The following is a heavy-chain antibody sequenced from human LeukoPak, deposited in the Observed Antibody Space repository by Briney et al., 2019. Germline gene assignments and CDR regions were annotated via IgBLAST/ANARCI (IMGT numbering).Heavy chain of an antibody. CDR2: IKQDGSEK. CDR1: GFTFSSYW. J-gene: IGHJ4*02. Sequence: GGSLRLSCAASGFTFSSYWMSWVRQAPGKGLEWVANIKQDGSEKYYVDSVKGRFTISRDNAKNSLYLQMNSLRAENTAVYYCARDGITMVRGVDYWGQGTLVTVSS. V-gene: IGHV3-7*01. D-gene: IGHD3-10*01. CDR3: ARDGITMVRGVDY.